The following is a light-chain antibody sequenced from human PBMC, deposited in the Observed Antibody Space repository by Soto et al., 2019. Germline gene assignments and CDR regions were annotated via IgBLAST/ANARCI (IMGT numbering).Light chain of an antibody. V-gene: IGLV2-23*01. CDR1: SDDVGAYNS. Sequence: QYFLSQPASVSVSPGQSITTSCTGTSDDVGAYNSVSLYQQLPHKAPQVILYKGTQRPSGVSSRFSGSTSGNAASLTISGLRADDEADYFCCSSAPESTYVFGTGTKV. J-gene: IGLJ1*01. CDR3: CSSAPESTYV. CDR2: KGT.